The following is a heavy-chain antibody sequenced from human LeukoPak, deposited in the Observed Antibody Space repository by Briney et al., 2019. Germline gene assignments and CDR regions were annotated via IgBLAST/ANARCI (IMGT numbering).Heavy chain of an antibody. D-gene: IGHD6-13*01. Sequence: SETLSLTCAVYGGSFGGYYWSWIRQPPGKGLEWIGEINHSGSTNYNPSLKSRVTISVDTSKNQFSLKLSSVTAADTAVYHCARTRAAGGYFDLWGRGTLVTVSS. J-gene: IGHJ2*01. V-gene: IGHV4-34*01. CDR2: INHSGST. CDR3: ARTRAAGGYFDL. CDR1: GGSFGGYY.